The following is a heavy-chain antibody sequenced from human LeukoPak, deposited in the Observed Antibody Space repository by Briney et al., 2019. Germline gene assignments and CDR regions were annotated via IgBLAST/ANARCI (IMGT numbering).Heavy chain of an antibody. J-gene: IGHJ4*02. CDR3: ARGRYGDYH. D-gene: IGHD4-17*01. CDR1: GFTFSSYN. V-gene: IGHV3-48*04. Sequence: GGSLRLSCAASGFTFSSYNMNWVRQAPGKGLEWVSYISSGSSTIYYADSVKGRFTISRENAKSTLYLHMNILRVEDTAAYYCARGRYGDYHWGQGILVTVSS. CDR2: ISSGSSTI.